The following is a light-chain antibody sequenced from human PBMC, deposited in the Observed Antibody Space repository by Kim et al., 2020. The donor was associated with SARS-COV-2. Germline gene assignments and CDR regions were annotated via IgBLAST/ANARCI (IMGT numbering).Light chain of an antibody. J-gene: IGLJ3*02. Sequence: SVALGQTARITCGESNIGSKGVLWYQQKPGQAPVLVIYTDTSRPSGIPERFSGSNSGNTATLTISRAQAGDEADYYCQVWDSSTWVFGGGTQLTVL. CDR3: QVWDSSTWV. CDR1: NIGSKG. CDR2: TDT. V-gene: IGLV3-9*01.